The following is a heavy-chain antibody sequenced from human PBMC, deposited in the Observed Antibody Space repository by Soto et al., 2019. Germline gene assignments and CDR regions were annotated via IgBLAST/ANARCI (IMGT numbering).Heavy chain of an antibody. CDR3: ARPPDCGYDAFDI. D-gene: IGHD2-21*02. CDR1: GDSISSSNYY. V-gene: IGHV4-39*01. CDR2: IYYSGST. J-gene: IGHJ3*02. Sequence: PSETLSLTCTVSGDSISSSNYYWGWIRQPPGKGLEWIASIYYSGSTFYNPSLKSRVTISVDTSKNQFSLKLNSLTAADTAVYYCARPPDCGYDAFDIWGQGTMVTVSS.